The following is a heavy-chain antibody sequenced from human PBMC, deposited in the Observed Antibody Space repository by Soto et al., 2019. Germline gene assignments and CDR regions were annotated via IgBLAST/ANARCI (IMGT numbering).Heavy chain of an antibody. D-gene: IGHD3-10*01. V-gene: IGHV4-30-4*01. CDR2: IYYSGST. CDR3: ARILMNYYRLDY. CDR1: GASINSGDYY. Sequence: KTSETLSLTCTVSGASINSGDYYWSWIRQPPGKGLEWIGHIYYSGSTYYNPSLKSRAGISVDSSKSQVSLKLTSVTAADTAVYLCARILMNYYRLDYWGQGAMVAVYS. J-gene: IGHJ4*02.